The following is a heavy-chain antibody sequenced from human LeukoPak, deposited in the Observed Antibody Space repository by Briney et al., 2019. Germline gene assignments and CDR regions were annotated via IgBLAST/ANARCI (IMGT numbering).Heavy chain of an antibody. Sequence: AASVKVSCKASGGTFSDFALSWLRQVPGQGLEWRGGILSVFGTPSYAPRFEGRVTITTDESTTTGYLEISSLTSEDTAFYYCASAGEHWNDGLQYWGQGTLVTVSS. J-gene: IGHJ4*02. D-gene: IGHD1-1*01. CDR1: GGTFSDFA. CDR3: ASAGEHWNDGLQY. V-gene: IGHV1-69*05. CDR2: ILSVFGTP.